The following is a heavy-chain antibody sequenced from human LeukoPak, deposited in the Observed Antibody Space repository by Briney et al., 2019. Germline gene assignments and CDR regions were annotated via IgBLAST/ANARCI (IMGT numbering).Heavy chain of an antibody. J-gene: IGHJ4*02. D-gene: IGHD3-10*01. Sequence: PGGSLRLSCAASGFTFDDYAMHWVRQAPGKGLEWVSGISWNSGSIGYADSLKGRFTISRDNAKNSLYLQMNSLRAEDTALYYCAKGRTYYYFDYWGQGTLVTVSS. CDR3: AKGRTYYYFDY. V-gene: IGHV3-9*01. CDR2: ISWNSGSI. CDR1: GFTFDDYA.